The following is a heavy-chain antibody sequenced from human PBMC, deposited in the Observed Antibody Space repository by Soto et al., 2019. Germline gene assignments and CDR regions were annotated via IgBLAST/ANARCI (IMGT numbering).Heavy chain of an antibody. J-gene: IGHJ5*02. D-gene: IGHD6-13*01. CDR1: GGSFSGYY. CDR3: ARVSSSWYWFDP. Sequence: NPSETLSLTCAVYGGSFSGYYWSWIRQPPGKGLEWIGEINHSGSTNYNPSLKSRVTISVDTSKNQFSLKLSSVTAADTAVYYCARVSSSWYWFDPWGQGTLVTVSS. V-gene: IGHV4-34*01. CDR2: INHSGST.